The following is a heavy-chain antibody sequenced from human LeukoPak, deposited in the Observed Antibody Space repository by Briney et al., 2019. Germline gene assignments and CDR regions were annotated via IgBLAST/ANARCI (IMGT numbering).Heavy chain of an antibody. CDR2: INPNSGGT. Sequence: ASVKVSCKAPGYTFTGYYMHWVRQAPGQGLEWMGWINPNSGGTNYAQKFQGRVTMTRDTSISTAYMELSRLRSDDTAVYYCARVPRYYYYGMDVWGQGTTVTVSS. V-gene: IGHV1-2*02. J-gene: IGHJ6*02. CDR3: ARVPRYYYYGMDV. CDR1: GYTFTGYY.